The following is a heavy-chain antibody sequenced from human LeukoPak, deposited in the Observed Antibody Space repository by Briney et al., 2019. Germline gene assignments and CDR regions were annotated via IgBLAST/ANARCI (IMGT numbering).Heavy chain of an antibody. CDR3: ARWGKSINYYYHYGMDV. D-gene: IGHD5-24*01. J-gene: IGHJ6*02. CDR2: IKQDGSEK. Sequence: GGSLRLSCAASGFTFSSYSMNWVRQAPGKGLEWVANIKQDGSEKYYVDSVKGRFTISRDNAKNSLYLQMNSLRAEDTAVYYCARWGKSINYYYHYGMDVWGQGTTVTVSS. CDR1: GFTFSSYS. V-gene: IGHV3-7*03.